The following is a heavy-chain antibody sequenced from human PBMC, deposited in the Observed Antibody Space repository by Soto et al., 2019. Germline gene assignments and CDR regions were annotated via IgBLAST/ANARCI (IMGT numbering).Heavy chain of an antibody. CDR3: ARDVGLGPVTVSTHVDY. J-gene: IGHJ4*02. D-gene: IGHD4-17*01. V-gene: IGHV1-69*08. Sequence: QVQLVQSGAEVKKPGSSVKFSCKASGGTFSNYTITWVRQAPGQGLEWMGRIIPLLDIANYAKKFQGRVTITADKSTSTAYMELSSLRSEDTAVYYCARDVGLGPVTVSTHVDYWGQGTLVIVSS. CDR1: GGTFSNYT. CDR2: IIPLLDIA.